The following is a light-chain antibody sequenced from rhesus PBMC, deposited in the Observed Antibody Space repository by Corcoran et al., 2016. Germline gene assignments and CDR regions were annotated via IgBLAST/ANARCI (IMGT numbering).Light chain of an antibody. CDR1: QGITND. J-gene: IGKJ1*01. Sequence: DIQMTQSPSSLSASVGDRVTITCRASQGITNDLAWYQQKPGETPKLLSYEASSLQSGIPSRFSGSGSGTDFTLTISSLQSEDFATYYCQHYSSTPWTFGQGTKVEIK. V-gene: IGKV1-22*01. CDR3: QHYSSTPWT. CDR2: EAS.